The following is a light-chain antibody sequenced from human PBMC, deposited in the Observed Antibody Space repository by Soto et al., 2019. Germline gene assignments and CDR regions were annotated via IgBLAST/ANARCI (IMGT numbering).Light chain of an antibody. J-gene: IGKJ1*01. V-gene: IGKV3-20*01. Sequence: EIVLTQSPGTLSLSPGERATLSCRASQSVPKNFLAWYQQKRGQAPRLLVYDASSRATGTPDRFSGSGSGTDFTLTISRLEPEDFAVYYCHQYVWSPQTFGQGTKVEIK. CDR1: QSVPKNF. CDR2: DAS. CDR3: HQYVWSPQT.